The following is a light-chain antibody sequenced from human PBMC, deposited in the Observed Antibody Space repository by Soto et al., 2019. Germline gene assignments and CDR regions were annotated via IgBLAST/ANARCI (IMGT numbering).Light chain of an antibody. V-gene: IGKV1-39*01. J-gene: IGKJ1*01. CDR3: QQSYSTPGT. CDR1: QSISSY. Sequence: DIQMTQSPASLSASVGDRVTITCRASQSISSYLNLYQQKPGKAPKLLIYAASSLQSGVPSRFSGSGSGTDFTLTISSLQPEDFATYYCQQSYSTPGTLGQGTKVDIK. CDR2: AAS.